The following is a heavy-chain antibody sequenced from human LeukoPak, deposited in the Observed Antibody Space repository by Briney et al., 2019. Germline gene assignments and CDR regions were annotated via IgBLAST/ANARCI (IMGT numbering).Heavy chain of an antibody. CDR2: INPSGGST. CDR3: ARDRDANWGGWDY. Sequence: ASVKVSCKTSGYSFTGYYMHWVRQAPGQGLEWMGIINPSGGSTSYAQKFQGRVTMTRDMSTSTVYMELSSLRSEDTAVYYCARDRDANWGGWDYWGQGTLVTVSS. V-gene: IGHV1-46*01. D-gene: IGHD7-27*01. J-gene: IGHJ4*02. CDR1: GYSFTGYY.